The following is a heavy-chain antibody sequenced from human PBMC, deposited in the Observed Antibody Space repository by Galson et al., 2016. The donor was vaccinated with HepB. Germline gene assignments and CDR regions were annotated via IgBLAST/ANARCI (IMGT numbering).Heavy chain of an antibody. J-gene: IGHJ6*02. CDR2: IHYSGTT. V-gene: IGHV4-31*03. CDR3: AREAGASGWTNGMDV. CDR1: GGSISSGGYF. Sequence: TLSLTCTVSGGSISSGGYFWNWIRHHPGTGLEWIGYIHYSGTTYYHPSLKSRATISINTSKNQFSLKFTSVTAADTAVYYCAREAGASGWTNGMDVWGQGASVTVSS. D-gene: IGHD6-19*01.